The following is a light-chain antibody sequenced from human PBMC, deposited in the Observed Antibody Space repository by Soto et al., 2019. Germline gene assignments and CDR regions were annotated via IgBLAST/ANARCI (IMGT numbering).Light chain of an antibody. Sequence: EIVLTQSPATLSVSPGERVTLSCRASQNLHSFLNWYQQRPGQAPRPLIYDGSKRAAGVPDRISGDGSGTDYTLTIASLQPDDFATYYCQQYETFSGTFGPGTTGDIK. CDR2: DGS. CDR3: QQYETFSGT. CDR1: QNLHSF. V-gene: IGKV3-11*01. J-gene: IGKJ1*01.